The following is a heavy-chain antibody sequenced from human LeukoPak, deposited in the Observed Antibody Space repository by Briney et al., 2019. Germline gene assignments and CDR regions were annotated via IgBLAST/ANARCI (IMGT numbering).Heavy chain of an antibody. D-gene: IGHD7-27*01. J-gene: IGHJ4*02. CDR1: GFGLSRNW. CDR2: INSGGSGT. CDR3: ATSLGPLTEY. V-gene: IGHV3-74*01. Sequence: GSLKLSLAGSGFGLSRNWMHWVRQTSGKGLVWVSRINSGGSGTSYADSVEGRFTISRDNAKNTLYLQMNSLKGEDTAVYYCATSLGPLTEYWGQGTLVTVSS.